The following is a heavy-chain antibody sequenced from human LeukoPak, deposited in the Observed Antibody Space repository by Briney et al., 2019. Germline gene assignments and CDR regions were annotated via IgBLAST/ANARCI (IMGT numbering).Heavy chain of an antibody. CDR3: ARYYYDSSGYYYYYYGMDV. Sequence: ASVKVSCKASGYTFTSYGISWVRQAPGQGLEWMGWISAYNGNTNYAQKLQGRVTMTTDTSTSTAYMELRSLRSDDTAVYYCARYYYDSSGYYYYYYGMDVWGQGTTVTVSS. D-gene: IGHD3-22*01. J-gene: IGHJ6*02. CDR1: GYTFTSYG. V-gene: IGHV1-18*01. CDR2: ISAYNGNT.